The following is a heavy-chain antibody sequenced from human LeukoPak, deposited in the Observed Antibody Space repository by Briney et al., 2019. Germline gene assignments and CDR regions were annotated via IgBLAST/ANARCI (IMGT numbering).Heavy chain of an antibody. Sequence: PSETLSLTCTVSGGSISSSSHYWGWIRQPPGKGLEWIGSIYYSGSTYYNPSLKSRVTISVDTSKNQFSLKLSSVTAADTAVYYCARTIVGAPDYWGPGTLVTVSS. CDR3: ARTIVGAPDY. CDR1: GGSISSSSHY. V-gene: IGHV4-39*01. D-gene: IGHD1-26*01. J-gene: IGHJ4*02. CDR2: IYYSGST.